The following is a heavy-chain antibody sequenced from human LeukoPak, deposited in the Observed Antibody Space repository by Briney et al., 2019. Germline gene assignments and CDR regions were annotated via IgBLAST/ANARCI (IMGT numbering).Heavy chain of an antibody. D-gene: IGHD6-13*01. V-gene: IGHV1-69*01. J-gene: IGHJ5*02. Sequence: GSSVKVSCKASGGTFSSYAISWVRQAPGQGLEWMGGIIPIFGTANYAQKFQGRVTITADESTSTAYMELSSLRPEDTAVYYCARNFSGIAAAGGAWGQGTLVTVSS. CDR2: IIPIFGTA. CDR3: ARNFSGIAAAGGA. CDR1: GGTFSSYA.